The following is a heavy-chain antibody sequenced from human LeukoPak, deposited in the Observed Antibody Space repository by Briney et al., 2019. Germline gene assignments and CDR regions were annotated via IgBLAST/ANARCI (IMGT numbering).Heavy chain of an antibody. CDR3: AKEGYNMGFDY. V-gene: IGHV3-30*18. CDR2: ISYDGRKK. Sequence: GGSLRLSCAASGFIFSNYGMHWVRQAPGKGLEWVAVISYDGRKKYYADSVKGRFTISRDNSKNTLYLQMNSLRAEDTAVYYCAKEGYNMGFDYWGQGTLVTVSS. J-gene: IGHJ4*02. D-gene: IGHD1-14*01. CDR1: GFIFSNYG.